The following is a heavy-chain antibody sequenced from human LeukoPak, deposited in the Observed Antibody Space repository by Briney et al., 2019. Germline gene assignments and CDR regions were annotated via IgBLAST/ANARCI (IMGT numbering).Heavy chain of an antibody. V-gene: IGHV4-59*08. J-gene: IGHJ5*02. Sequence: SETLSLTCTVSGGSIRNYYWSWIRQPPGKGLEWIAYIHYTGSSNYNPSLKSRVTISVDTSKNQFSLKVRSVTAADTALFYCARLVAATGDVSWGQGTLVTVSS. CDR2: IHYTGSS. D-gene: IGHD6-13*01. CDR3: ARLVAATGDVS. CDR1: GGSIRNYY.